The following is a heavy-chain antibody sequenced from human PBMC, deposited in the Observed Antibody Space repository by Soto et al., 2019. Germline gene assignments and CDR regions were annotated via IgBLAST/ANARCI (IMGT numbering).Heavy chain of an antibody. D-gene: IGHD3-22*01. CDR1: GGSISSSSYY. CDR2: IYYSGST. V-gene: IGHV4-39*01. Sequence: QLQLQESGPGLVKPSETLSLTCTVSGGSISSSSYYWGWIRQPPGKGLEWIGSIYYSGSTYYNPSLTSRVTISVDTSKNQCFLKLSSVTAADTAVYYWARLCAVVVAPRGWFDPWGQGTLVTVSS. J-gene: IGHJ5*02. CDR3: ARLCAVVVAPRGWFDP.